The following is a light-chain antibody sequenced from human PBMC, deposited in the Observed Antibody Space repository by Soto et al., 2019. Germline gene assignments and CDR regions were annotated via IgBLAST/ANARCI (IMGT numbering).Light chain of an antibody. J-gene: IGKJ3*01. V-gene: IGKV2-28*01. Sequence: DIVMTQSPLSLPVTPGEPASISCRSSQSLLHSNGYNNLDWYLQKPGQSPQLLIHLGSNRASGVPDRFSDSGSGTDFTLRTSIVEAEDVGVYYCMQGLETPNFGPGTKVDIK. CDR1: QSLLHSNGYNN. CDR3: MQGLETPN. CDR2: LGS.